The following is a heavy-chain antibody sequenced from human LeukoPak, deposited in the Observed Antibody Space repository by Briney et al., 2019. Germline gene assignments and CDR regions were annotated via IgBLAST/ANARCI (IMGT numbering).Heavy chain of an antibody. CDR1: GFTFSSYS. D-gene: IGHD6-19*01. CDR2: ISYDGSNK. J-gene: IGHJ4*02. CDR3: ARGPLYSSGWFF. V-gene: IGHV3-30*03. Sequence: PGGSLRLSCAASGFTFSSYSMNWVRQAPGEGLEWVAVISYDGSNKYYADSVKGRFTISRDNSKNTLFLQMNSLRAEDTAVYFCARGPLYSSGWFFRGQGTLVTVSS.